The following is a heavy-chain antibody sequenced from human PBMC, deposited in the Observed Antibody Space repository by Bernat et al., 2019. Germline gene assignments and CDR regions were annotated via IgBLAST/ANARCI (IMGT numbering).Heavy chain of an antibody. J-gene: IGHJ3*02. CDR3: AKDRMGCSSTSCYMTDAFDI. CDR1: GFTFSSYA. D-gene: IGHD2-2*02. CDR2: ISGSGGST. Sequence: EVQLLESGGGLVQPGGSLRLSCAASGFTFSSYAMSWVRQAPGKGLEWVSAISGSGGSTYYADSVKGRFTISRDNSKNTLYLQMNSLRAEETAVYYCAKDRMGCSSTSCYMTDAFDIWGQGTMVTVSS. V-gene: IGHV3-23*01.